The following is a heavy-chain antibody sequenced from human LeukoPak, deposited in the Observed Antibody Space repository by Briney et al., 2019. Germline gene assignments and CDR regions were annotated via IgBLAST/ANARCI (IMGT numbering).Heavy chain of an antibody. D-gene: IGHD3-10*01. Sequence: GGSLRLSCAASGFNLGNYAMSWFRQAPGKGLEWVSAISGNGLNTYYADSVKGQFTISGESSGNTLSLQMHNLRAEDTAVYYCAKGVRLWFAFYFDYWGQGTLVTVSS. CDR2: ISGNGLNT. V-gene: IGHV3-23*01. J-gene: IGHJ4*02. CDR1: GFNLGNYA. CDR3: AKGVRLWFAFYFDY.